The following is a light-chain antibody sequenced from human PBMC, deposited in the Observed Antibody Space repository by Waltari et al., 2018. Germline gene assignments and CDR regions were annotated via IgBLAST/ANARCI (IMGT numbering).Light chain of an antibody. CDR3: QVWDSSTDV. V-gene: IGLV3-1*01. J-gene: IGLJ2*01. Sequence: SYELTQPPSVSVSPGQTATIICPGDQLGERSASWYQQKAGQSPMLAIFEYVKRPSGNPERFSGSNSGNTATLTISGTQAMDEADYYCQVWDSSTDVFGGGTKLTVL. CDR1: QLGERS. CDR2: EYV.